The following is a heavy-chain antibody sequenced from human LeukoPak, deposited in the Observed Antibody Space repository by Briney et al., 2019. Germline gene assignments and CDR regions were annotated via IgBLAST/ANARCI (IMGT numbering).Heavy chain of an antibody. CDR2: INTNTGNP. CDR3: ARDGSYSPRCWFDP. Sequence: ASVKVSSKASGYTFTTYAMNWVRQAPGQGLEWMGWINTNTGNPTYAQGFTGRFVFSLDTSVSTAYLQISSLKAEDTAVYYCARDGSYSPRCWFDPWGQGTLVTVSS. CDR1: GYTFTTYA. V-gene: IGHV7-4-1*02. J-gene: IGHJ5*02. D-gene: IGHD1-26*01.